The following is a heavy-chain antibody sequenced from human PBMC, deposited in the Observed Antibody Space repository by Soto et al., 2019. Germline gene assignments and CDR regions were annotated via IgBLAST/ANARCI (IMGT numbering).Heavy chain of an antibody. CDR3: AKNSYYCMAV. CDR1: SGSVSNDNW. V-gene: IGHV4-4*02. J-gene: IGHJ6*03. CDR2: IHHSGAT. Sequence: QVQLQESGPGLVKSSGTLSLTCVVSSGSVSNDNWWSWVRQTPETGLEWIGEIHHSGATNYNPSLQSRVTMSVDKSRNQLSLNLNSVTAADTAVYYCAKNSYYCMAVLGRGTTVTVSS.